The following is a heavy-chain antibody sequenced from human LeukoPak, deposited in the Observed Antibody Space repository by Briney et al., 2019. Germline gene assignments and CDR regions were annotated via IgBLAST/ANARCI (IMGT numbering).Heavy chain of an antibody. CDR2: IYYSGST. J-gene: IGHJ6*02. D-gene: IGHD6-13*01. Sequence: PSGTLSLTCTVSGGSISSSSYYWGWIRQPPGKGLEWIGSIYYSGSTYYNPSLKSRVTISVDTSKNQFSLKLSSVTAADTAVYYCAREGLRGSSSPYGMDVWGQGTTVTVSS. CDR3: AREGLRGSSSPYGMDV. V-gene: IGHV4-39*07. CDR1: GGSISSSSYY.